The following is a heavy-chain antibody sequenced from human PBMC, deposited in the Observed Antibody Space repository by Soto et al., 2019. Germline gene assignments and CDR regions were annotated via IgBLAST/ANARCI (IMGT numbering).Heavy chain of an antibody. CDR3: ANAPRGQSRLIVATAADI. Sequence: GRSLRLSWAAAGVNCSSYAISWVRQATGKGLEWGSDISGSGGSTYYADSVKGRFTISRDNSKITLYLQMNSLRAEDTAVYYCANAPRGQSRLIVATAADIWGQGTMVTVSS. J-gene: IGHJ3*02. D-gene: IGHD2-15*01. V-gene: IGHV3-23*01. CDR2: ISGSGGST. CDR1: GVNCSSYA.